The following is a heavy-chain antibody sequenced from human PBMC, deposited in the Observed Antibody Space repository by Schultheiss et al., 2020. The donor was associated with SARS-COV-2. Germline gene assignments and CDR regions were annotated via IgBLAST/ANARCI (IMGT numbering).Heavy chain of an antibody. CDR1: GFTFSSYS. CDR3: ARDGWHSKPYYYYGMDV. J-gene: IGHJ6*02. CDR2: ISSSSSYI. V-gene: IGHV3-21*04. Sequence: GGSLRLSCAASGFTFSSYSMNWVRQAPGKGLEWVSSISSSSSYIYYADSVKGRFTISRDNAKNSLYLQMNSLRAEDTAVYYCARDGWHSKPYYYYGMDVWGQGTTVTVSS. D-gene: IGHD4-11*01.